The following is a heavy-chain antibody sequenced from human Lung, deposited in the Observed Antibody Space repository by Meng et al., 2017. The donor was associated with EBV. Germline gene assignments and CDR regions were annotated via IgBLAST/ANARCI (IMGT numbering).Heavy chain of an antibody. CDR1: GYTFTSYA. V-gene: IGHV7-4-1*02. CDR3: VRDVPDGDISLFDS. J-gene: IGHJ4*02. D-gene: IGHD2-21*02. CDR2: INTNTGNP. Sequence: VQLVKSGSELKKPGASVKVSCKASGYTFTSYAMNWWRQAPGQGLEWMGWINTNTGNPTYAQGFTGRFVFSLDTSVSTAYLQISSLKAEDTAIYYCVRDVPDGDISLFDSWGQGTLVTVSS.